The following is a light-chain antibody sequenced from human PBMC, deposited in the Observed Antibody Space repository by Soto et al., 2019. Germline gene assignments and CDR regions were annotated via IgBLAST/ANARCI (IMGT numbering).Light chain of an antibody. CDR2: EVR. CDR1: SSDIGSYNF. V-gene: IGLV2-8*01. CDR3: QSYDSSLSGPYV. Sequence: QSALTQPPSASGSPGQSVTISCTGTSSDIGSYNFVSWYQQHPGKAPKVMLYEVRKRPSGVPDRFSGSKSGNTASLTVSGLQADDEADYYCQSYDSSLSGPYVFGTGTKLTVL. J-gene: IGLJ1*01.